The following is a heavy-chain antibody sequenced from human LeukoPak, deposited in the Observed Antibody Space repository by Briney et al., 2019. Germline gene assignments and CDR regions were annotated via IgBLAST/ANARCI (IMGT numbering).Heavy chain of an antibody. CDR3: ATDRDNSDWQKRFDS. Sequence: GGSLRLSCAASGFTFSTSWMNWYRQAPGKGLEWVGNINQDAREINNVDSVRGRLTISRANAKISLHLQMSSLRAEDTAVYYCATDRDNSDWQKRFDSWGQGTLVTVSS. CDR2: INQDAREI. J-gene: IGHJ4*02. D-gene: IGHD2-21*02. CDR1: GFTFSTSW. V-gene: IGHV3-7*01.